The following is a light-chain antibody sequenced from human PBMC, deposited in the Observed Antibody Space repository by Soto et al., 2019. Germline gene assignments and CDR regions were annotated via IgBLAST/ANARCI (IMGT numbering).Light chain of an antibody. J-gene: IGKJ4*01. CDR1: QSVSSH. V-gene: IGKV3-11*01. CDR3: QQRSNWPPLT. Sequence: EIVLTQSPATLSLSPGERATLSCRASQSVSSHLVWYQQKPGQAPRLLIYNATNRATGIPARFSGSGSGTDFTLTISSLQPEDFAVDYCQQRSNWPPLTFGGGTKVEIK. CDR2: NAT.